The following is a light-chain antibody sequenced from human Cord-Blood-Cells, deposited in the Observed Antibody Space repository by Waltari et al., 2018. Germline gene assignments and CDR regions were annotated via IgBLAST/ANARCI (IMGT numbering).Light chain of an antibody. CDR3: NSRDSSGNYV. J-gene: IGLJ1*01. CDR1: SLRSYY. Sequence: SSELTQDPAVSVALGQTVRITCQGDSLRSYYASWYQQKPGQAPVLVIYGKNNRPSGIPDPFSGSSSGNTASLTITGAQAEDEADYYCNSRDSSGNYVFGTGTKVTVL. CDR2: GKN. V-gene: IGLV3-19*01.